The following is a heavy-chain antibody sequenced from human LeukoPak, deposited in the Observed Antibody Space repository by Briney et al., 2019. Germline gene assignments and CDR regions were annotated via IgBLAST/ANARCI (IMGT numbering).Heavy chain of an antibody. CDR1: GGSISSSNW. CDR3: ARDYGDYVRYFDY. D-gene: IGHD4-17*01. J-gene: IGHJ4*02. Sequence: ASETLSLTCAVSGGSISSSNWWSWVRQPPGKGLEWIGEVYHSGSTNYNPSLKSRVTISVDKSKNQFSLKLSSVTAADTAVYYCARDYGDYVRYFDYWGQGTLVTVSS. V-gene: IGHV4-4*02. CDR2: VYHSGST.